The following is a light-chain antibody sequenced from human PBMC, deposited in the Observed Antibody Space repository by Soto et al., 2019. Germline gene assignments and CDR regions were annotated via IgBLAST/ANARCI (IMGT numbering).Light chain of an antibody. Sequence: QSALTQPPSASGSPGQSVTISCTGTSNFVSWYQRHPGKAPKLMIYEVSKRPSGVPDRFSGSKSGNTASLTVSGLQAEDEANYYCSSYAGSNNYVFGTGTKLTVL. J-gene: IGLJ1*01. CDR3: SSYAGSNNYV. CDR1: SNF. V-gene: IGLV2-8*01. CDR2: EVS.